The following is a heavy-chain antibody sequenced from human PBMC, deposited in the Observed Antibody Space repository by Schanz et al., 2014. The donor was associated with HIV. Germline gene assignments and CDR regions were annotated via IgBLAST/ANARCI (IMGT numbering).Heavy chain of an antibody. CDR2: ISWNSGSI. CDR1: GFTFDEYA. D-gene: IGHD3-10*01. J-gene: IGHJ6*02. Sequence: VQLVESGGGVVQPGRSLRLSCAASGFTFDEYAMHWVRQAPGKGLEWVSSISWNSGSIDYADSAKGRFTISRDNAKNSLYLQMNSLRAEDTALYYCAKASVEMLGSYFNYGMDVWGQGTTVTVSS. V-gene: IGHV3-9*01. CDR3: AKASVEMLGSYFNYGMDV.